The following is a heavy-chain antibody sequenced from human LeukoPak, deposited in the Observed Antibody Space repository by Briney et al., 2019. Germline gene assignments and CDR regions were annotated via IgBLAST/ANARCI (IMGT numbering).Heavy chain of an antibody. CDR2: IWFDESQY. D-gene: IGHD3-10*01. Sequence: GGSLRLSCAASGFIFSNYGMHWVRQAPGKGLEWVALIWFDESQYYNVDSVKSRFTIPRDNSNNTVYLQMNSLRDEDTAVYYCARDNYGFDYWGQGTLVTVSS. J-gene: IGHJ4*02. CDR1: GFIFSNYG. V-gene: IGHV3-33*01. CDR3: ARDNYGFDY.